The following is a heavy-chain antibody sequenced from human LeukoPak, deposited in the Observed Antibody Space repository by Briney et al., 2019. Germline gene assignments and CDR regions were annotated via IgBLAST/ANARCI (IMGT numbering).Heavy chain of an antibody. CDR1: GGSISTYY. J-gene: IGHJ3*02. CDR2: IFYSGNT. Sequence: SETLSLTCTVSGGSISTYYWSWIRQPPGKGPEWIGYIFYSGNTKYNPSLKGRVTVSVDTSKNQVSLKLNSVTAADTAVYYCARHPPRDSSGNDAFDIWGQGTMVTVSS. D-gene: IGHD3-22*01. CDR3: ARHPPRDSSGNDAFDI. V-gene: IGHV4-59*08.